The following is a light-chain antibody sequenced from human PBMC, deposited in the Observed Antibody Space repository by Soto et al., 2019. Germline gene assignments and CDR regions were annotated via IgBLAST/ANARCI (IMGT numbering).Light chain of an antibody. Sequence: EIVLTQSPGTLSLSPGERATLSCRASQSVSSSHLVWYQQKPGQAPRLLIYGASSRATGIPDRFSGSGSGTDFTLTISRLEPEDFAVYYCQQYCSSPPITFGQGTRLEIK. CDR3: QQYCSSPPIT. CDR1: QSVSSSH. V-gene: IGKV3-20*01. J-gene: IGKJ5*01. CDR2: GAS.